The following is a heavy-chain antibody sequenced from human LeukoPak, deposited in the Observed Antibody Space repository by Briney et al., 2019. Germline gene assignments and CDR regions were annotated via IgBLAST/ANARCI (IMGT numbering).Heavy chain of an antibody. J-gene: IGHJ3*02. CDR3: AKEGTFGVVVTRAFDI. V-gene: IGHV3-30*02. Sequence: GGSLRLSCAASGFTFSSYGMHWVRQAPGKGLEWVAFIRYDGSNKYYADSVKGRFTISRDNSKNTLYLQMNRLRAEDTAVYYCAKEGTFGVVVTRAFDIWGQGTMVTVSS. CDR1: GFTFSSYG. D-gene: IGHD3-3*01. CDR2: IRYDGSNK.